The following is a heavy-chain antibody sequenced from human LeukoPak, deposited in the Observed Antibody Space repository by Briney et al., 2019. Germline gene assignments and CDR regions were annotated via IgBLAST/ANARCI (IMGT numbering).Heavy chain of an antibody. D-gene: IGHD3-22*01. Sequence: GGSLRLSCAASGFTVSSIHMVWVRQAPGQGLEWVSVTYTGGNSYYADSVKGRFIISRDISKNTLYLQMNSLRAEDSALYYCARGGRGSAAVVAPRSFDIWGQGTMVTVSS. CDR1: GFTVSSIH. V-gene: IGHV3-53*01. CDR2: TYTGGNS. CDR3: ARGGRGSAAVVAPRSFDI. J-gene: IGHJ3*02.